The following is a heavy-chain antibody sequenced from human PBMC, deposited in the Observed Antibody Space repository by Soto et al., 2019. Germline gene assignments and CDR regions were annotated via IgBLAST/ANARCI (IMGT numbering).Heavy chain of an antibody. J-gene: IGHJ4*02. D-gene: IGHD1-1*01. V-gene: IGHV1-18*01. Sequence: QVHLVQSGAEVKKPGASVKVSCKGSGYAFTTYGITWVRQAPGQGLEWMGWISAHNGNTNYAQKLQGRVTVTRDTSTSTAYMELRSLRSDDTAMYYCARGRYGDYWGQGALVTVYS. CDR3: ARGRYGDY. CDR1: GYAFTTYG. CDR2: ISAHNGNT.